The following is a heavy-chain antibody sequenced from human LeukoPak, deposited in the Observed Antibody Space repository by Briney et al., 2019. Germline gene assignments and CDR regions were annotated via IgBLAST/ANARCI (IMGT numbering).Heavy chain of an antibody. Sequence: PGGSLRLSCAASGFTFSSYSMNWVRQAPGKGLEWVSSISSSSSYIYYADSVKGRFTISRDNAKNSLYLQMNSLRAEDTAVYYCAKDGRRYFDWLSSFGYYYYYMDVWGKGTTVTVSS. CDR1: GFTFSSYS. CDR2: ISSSSSYI. D-gene: IGHD3-9*01. CDR3: AKDGRRYFDWLSSFGYYYYYMDV. J-gene: IGHJ6*03. V-gene: IGHV3-21*04.